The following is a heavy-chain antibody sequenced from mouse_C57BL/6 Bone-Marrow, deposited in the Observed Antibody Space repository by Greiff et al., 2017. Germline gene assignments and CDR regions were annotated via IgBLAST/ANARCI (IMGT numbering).Heavy chain of an antibody. CDR2: ISDGGSYT. V-gene: IGHV5-4*03. CDR1: GFTFSSYA. CDR3: ARGMITTGCFDV. Sequence: EVKLEESGGGLVKPGGSLKLSCAASGFTFSSYAMSWVRQTPEKRLEWVATISDGGSYTYYPDNVKGRFTISRDNAKNNLYLQMSHLKSEDTAMYYCARGMITTGCFDVWGTGTTVTVSS. D-gene: IGHD2-4*01. J-gene: IGHJ1*03.